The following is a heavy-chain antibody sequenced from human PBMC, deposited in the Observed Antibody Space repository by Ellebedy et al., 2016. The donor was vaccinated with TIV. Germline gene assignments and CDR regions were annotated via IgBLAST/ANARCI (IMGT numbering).Heavy chain of an antibody. CDR1: GYTFTGYY. CDR3: ARGGSSNFLLEYYYYYGMDV. Sequence: AASVKVSCKASGYTFTGYYMHWVRQAPGQGLEWMGWINPNSGGTNYAQKFQGWVTMTRDTSISTAYMELSRLRSDDTAVYYCARGGSSNFLLEYYYYYGMDVWGQGTTVTVSS. J-gene: IGHJ6*02. V-gene: IGHV1-2*04. D-gene: IGHD4-11*01. CDR2: INPNSGGT.